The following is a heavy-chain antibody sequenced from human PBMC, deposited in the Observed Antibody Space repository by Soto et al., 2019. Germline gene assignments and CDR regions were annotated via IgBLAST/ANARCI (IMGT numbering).Heavy chain of an antibody. CDR3: ARLIGSSSSRGVVYYYYGMDV. Sequence: PGESLKISCKGSGYSFTSYCIGWVRQMPGKGLEWMGIIYPGDSDTRYSPSLQGQVTISADKSISTAYLQWSSLKAPDTAMYYCARLIGSSSSRGVVYYYYGMDVWGQGTTVTVSS. CDR1: GYSFTSYC. V-gene: IGHV5-51*01. CDR2: IYPGDSDT. J-gene: IGHJ6*02. D-gene: IGHD6-6*01.